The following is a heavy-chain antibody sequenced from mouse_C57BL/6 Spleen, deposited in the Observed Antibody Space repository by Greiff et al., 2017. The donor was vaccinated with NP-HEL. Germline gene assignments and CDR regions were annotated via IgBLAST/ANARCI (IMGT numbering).Heavy chain of an antibody. CDR1: GYSITSGYY. Sequence: VQLKESGPGLVKPSQSLSLTCSVTGYSITSGYYWNWIRQFPGNKLEWMGYISYDGSNNYNPSLKNRISITRDTSKNQFFLKLNSVTTEDTATYYCARVRYGYDVNYFDYWGQGTTLTVSS. CDR2: ISYDGSN. J-gene: IGHJ2*01. CDR3: ARVRYGYDVNYFDY. V-gene: IGHV3-6*01. D-gene: IGHD2-2*01.